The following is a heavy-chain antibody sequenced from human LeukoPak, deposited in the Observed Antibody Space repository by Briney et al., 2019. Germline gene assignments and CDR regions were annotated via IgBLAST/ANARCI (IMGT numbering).Heavy chain of an antibody. D-gene: IGHD6-19*01. CDR3: ARDRAGKGYYYYYGMDV. CDR2: IYYSGST. CDR1: GGSISSGGYY. V-gene: IGHV4-31*03. Sequence: SETLSLTCTVSGGSISSGGYYWSWIRQHPGKGLEWIGHIYYSGSTYYNPSLKSRVTISVDTSKNQFSLKLSSVTAADTAVYYCARDRAGKGYYYYYGMDVWGQGTTVTVSS. J-gene: IGHJ6*02.